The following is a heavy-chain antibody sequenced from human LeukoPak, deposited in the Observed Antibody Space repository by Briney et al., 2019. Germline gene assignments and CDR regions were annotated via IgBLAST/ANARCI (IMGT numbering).Heavy chain of an antibody. J-gene: IGHJ4*02. CDR1: GFIFSKYS. CDR2: ISGSGGST. Sequence: GGSLRLSCAASGFIFSKYSMNWVRQAPGKGLEWVSAISGSGGSTYYADSVKGRFTISRDNSKNTLYLQMNSLRAEDTAVYYCAKVAPYGSGSYPDYWGQGTLVTVSS. CDR3: AKVAPYGSGSYPDY. D-gene: IGHD3-10*01. V-gene: IGHV3-23*01.